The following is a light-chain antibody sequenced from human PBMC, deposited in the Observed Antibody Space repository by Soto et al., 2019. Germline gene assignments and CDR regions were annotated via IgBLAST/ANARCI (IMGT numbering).Light chain of an antibody. V-gene: IGKV3-20*01. CDR3: QQYVSSPQT. J-gene: IGKJ1*01. CDR1: QSVRSGC. Sequence: DIVLTQSPGTLSLSPGERATLSCRASQSVRSGCLAWYQQKPGQAPTLVIYGASSRATGIPDRFSGSGSGTDFTLTISRLEPEDFAVYYCQQYVSSPQTFGQGTKVDIK. CDR2: GAS.